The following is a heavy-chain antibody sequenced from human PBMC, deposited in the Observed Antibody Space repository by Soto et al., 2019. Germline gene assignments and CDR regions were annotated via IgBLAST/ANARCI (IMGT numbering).Heavy chain of an antibody. V-gene: IGHV5-51*01. J-gene: IGHJ6*01. CDR3: ARLLGDRYTPMDV. CDR1: GYSFTSYW. Sequence: AESLTISCKVSGYSFTSYWIVWVLQMPGKGLECMGIIYPGDSDTRYSPSFQGQVTISADKSISTAYLQWSSLKASDTAMYYCARLLGDRYTPMDVWGQGTTVTVSS. D-gene: IGHD2-15*01. CDR2: IYPGDSDT.